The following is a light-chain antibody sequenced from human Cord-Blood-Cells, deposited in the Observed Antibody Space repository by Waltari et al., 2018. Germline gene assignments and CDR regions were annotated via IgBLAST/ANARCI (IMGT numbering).Light chain of an antibody. V-gene: IGLV2-11*01. CDR1: SSDVGGYNY. J-gene: IGLJ2*01. Sequence: QSALTQPRSVSGSPGQSVTLSCTGTSSDVGGYNYVSWYQQHPGKAPKIMIYDVSKRPSGVPDRFSGSKSGNTASLTISGLQAEDEADYYCCSYAGSYTFNVVFGGGTKLTVL. CDR2: DVS. CDR3: CSYAGSYTFNVV.